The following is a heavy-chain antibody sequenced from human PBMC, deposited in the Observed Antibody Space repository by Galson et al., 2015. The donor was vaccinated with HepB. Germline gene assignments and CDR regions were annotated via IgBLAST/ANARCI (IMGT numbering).Heavy chain of an antibody. J-gene: IGHJ3*02. CDR1: GGSISSYY. D-gene: IGHD5-18*01. CDR3: ARSSRDTATAFDI. Sequence: ETLSLTCTVSGGSISSYYWSWIRQPPGKGLEWIGYIYYSGSTNYNPSLKSRVTISVDTSKNQFSLKLSSVTAADTAVYYCARSSRDTATAFDIWGQGTMVTVSS. CDR2: IYYSGST. V-gene: IGHV4-59*01.